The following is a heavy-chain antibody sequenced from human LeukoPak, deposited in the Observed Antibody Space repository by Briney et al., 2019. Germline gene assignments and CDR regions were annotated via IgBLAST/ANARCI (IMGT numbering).Heavy chain of an antibody. CDR1: GGSISSYY. V-gene: IGHV4-59*01. D-gene: IGHD4-17*01. CDR2: IYYSGST. CDR3: ARESSTVTTMVDAFDI. J-gene: IGHJ3*02. Sequence: SETLSLTCTVSGGSISSYYWSWIRQPPGKGLEWIWYIYYSGSTNYNPSLKSRVTISVDTSKNQFSLKLSSVTAADTAVYYCARESSTVTTMVDAFDIWGQGTMVTVSS.